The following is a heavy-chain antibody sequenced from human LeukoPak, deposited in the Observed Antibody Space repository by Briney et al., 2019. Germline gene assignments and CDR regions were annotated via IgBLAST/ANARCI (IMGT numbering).Heavy chain of an antibody. CDR2: ISYDGSNK. V-gene: IGHV3-30*03. CDR1: GFTFSSYG. Sequence: PGGSLRLSCAASGFTFSSYGMHWVRQAPGKGLEWVAVISYDGSNKYYADSVKGRFTISRDNSKNTLYLQMNSLRAEDTAVYYCARGLLWFGELKTSDMGYGMDVWGKGTTVTVSS. CDR3: ARGLLWFGELKTSDMGYGMDV. J-gene: IGHJ6*04. D-gene: IGHD3-10*01.